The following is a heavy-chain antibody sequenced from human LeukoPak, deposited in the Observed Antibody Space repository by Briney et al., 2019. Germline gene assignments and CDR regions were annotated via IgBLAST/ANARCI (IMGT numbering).Heavy chain of an antibody. Sequence: ASVKVSCKASGGTFSSYAISWVRQAPGLGLEWMGGIIPIFGTANYAQKFQGRVTITADESTSTAYMELSSLRSEDTAVYYCARVEAGGSYDFDYWGQGTLVTVSS. CDR1: GGTFSSYA. D-gene: IGHD1-26*01. V-gene: IGHV1-69*01. CDR3: ARVEAGGSYDFDY. J-gene: IGHJ4*02. CDR2: IIPIFGTA.